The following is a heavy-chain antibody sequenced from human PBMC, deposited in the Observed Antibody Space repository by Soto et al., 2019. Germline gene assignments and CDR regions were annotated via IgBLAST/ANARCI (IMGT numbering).Heavy chain of an antibody. CDR1: GGSFSGYY. J-gene: IGHJ4*02. D-gene: IGHD2-15*01. CDR3: GRGGQDIVVVVSTNFDY. Sequence: PSETLSLTCAVYGGSFSGYYWSWIRQPPGKGLEWIGEINHSGSTNYNPSLKSRVTISVDTSKNQFSLKLSSVTAADTAVYYCGRGGQDIVVVVSTNFDYWGQGTLVTVSS. V-gene: IGHV4-34*01. CDR2: INHSGST.